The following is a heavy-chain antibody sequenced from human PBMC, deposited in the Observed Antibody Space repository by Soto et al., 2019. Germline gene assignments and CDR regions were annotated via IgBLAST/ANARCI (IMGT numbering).Heavy chain of an antibody. Sequence: LRLSCAASGFTFDDYAMHWVRQAPGKGLEWVSGISWNSGTIVYADSVKGRFTISRDNAKNSLYLQMNSLRAEDTAVYYCATHDGPAAAGLVLDFWGQGTLVTVSS. D-gene: IGHD6-13*01. CDR1: GFTFDDYA. CDR2: ISWNSGTI. V-gene: IGHV3-9*01. J-gene: IGHJ4*02. CDR3: ATHDGPAAAGLVLDF.